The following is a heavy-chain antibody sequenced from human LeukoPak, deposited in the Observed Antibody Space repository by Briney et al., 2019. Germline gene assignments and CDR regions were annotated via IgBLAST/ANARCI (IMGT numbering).Heavy chain of an antibody. V-gene: IGHV4-61*01. CDR3: ARAYYFDSSAKWFDS. J-gene: IGHJ5*01. CDR2: MYYSGST. Sequence: SETLSLTCTVSGGSVSSGNYYWSWIRQPPGKGLEWIGYMYYSGSTSYNPSLKSRVTISVDTSKNQFSLKLSSVTAADTAVYYCARAYYFDSSAKWFDSWGQGTLVTVSS. D-gene: IGHD3-22*01. CDR1: GGSVSSGNYY.